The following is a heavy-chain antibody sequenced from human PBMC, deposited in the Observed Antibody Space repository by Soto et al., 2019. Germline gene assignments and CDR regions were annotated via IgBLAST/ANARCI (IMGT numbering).Heavy chain of an antibody. CDR3: ARDERGP. CDR1: GGSISSYY. V-gene: IGHV4-59*01. Sequence: SETLSLTCTGSGGSISSYYWSWIRQPPGKGREWIGYIYYSGSTNYNPPLKSRVTISVDTYKNQFSLKLSSATAADTAVYYCARDERGPWGKGPLVTVSS. CDR2: IYYSGST. J-gene: IGHJ5*02.